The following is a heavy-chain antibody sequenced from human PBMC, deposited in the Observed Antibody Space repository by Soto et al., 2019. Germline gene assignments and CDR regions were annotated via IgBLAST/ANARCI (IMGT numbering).Heavy chain of an antibody. J-gene: IGHJ5*02. CDR2: ISGSGGST. Sequence: GPLRLYCAASVFTFRSYAMSWVRQAPGKGLEWVSAISGSGGSTYYADSVKGRFTISRDNSKNTLYLQMNSLRAEDTAVYYCARGGRSYDFWSGSLGWFDPWGQGTLVTVSS. CDR3: ARGGRSYDFWSGSLGWFDP. V-gene: IGHV3-23*01. D-gene: IGHD3-3*01. CDR1: VFTFRSYA.